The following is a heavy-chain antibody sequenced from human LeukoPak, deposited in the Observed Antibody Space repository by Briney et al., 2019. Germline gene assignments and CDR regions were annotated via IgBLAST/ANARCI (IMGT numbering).Heavy chain of an antibody. CDR1: GFTFSGYA. J-gene: IGHJ3*02. Sequence: GGSLRLSCAASGFTFSGYAMSWVRQAPGKGLEWVSAPDNGGSSTYYADSVKGRFTISRDNSKSTLYLQMNSLRAEDTALYYCAKDRLTIDAFDIWGQGTMVTVSS. CDR2: PDNGGSST. CDR3: AKDRLTIDAFDI. D-gene: IGHD4/OR15-4a*01. V-gene: IGHV3-23*05.